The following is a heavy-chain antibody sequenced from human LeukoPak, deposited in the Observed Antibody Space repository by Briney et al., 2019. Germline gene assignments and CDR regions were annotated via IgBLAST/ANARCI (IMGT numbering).Heavy chain of an antibody. Sequence: GGSLRLSCAASGFTFDDYAMHWVRQAPGKGLEWVSGISWNSGSIGYADSVKGRFTISRDNAKNSLYLQMNSLRAEDTALYYCAKGQCYYGSGSHLLDYWGQGTLVTVSS. J-gene: IGHJ4*02. CDR3: AKGQCYYGSGSHLLDY. V-gene: IGHV3-9*01. CDR1: GFTFDDYA. D-gene: IGHD3-10*01. CDR2: ISWNSGSI.